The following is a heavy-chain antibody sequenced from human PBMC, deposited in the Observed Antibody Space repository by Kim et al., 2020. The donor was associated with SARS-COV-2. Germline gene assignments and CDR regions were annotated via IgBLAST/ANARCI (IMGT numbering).Heavy chain of an antibody. CDR2: FYIGGNT. V-gene: IGHV3-53*01. CDR3: ASNIGGRLVRMDV. Sequence: GGSLRLSCAASGFTVSNNYMNWVRQAPGKGLEWVSVFYIGGNTYYADSVKGRFTISRDNSKNTLYLQMNSLRAEDTAVYYCASNIGGRLVRMDVWGQGTTVTVSS. D-gene: IGHD6-19*01. CDR1: GFTVSNNY. J-gene: IGHJ6*02.